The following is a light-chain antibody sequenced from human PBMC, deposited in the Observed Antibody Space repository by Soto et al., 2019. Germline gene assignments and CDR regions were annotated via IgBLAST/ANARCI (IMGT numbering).Light chain of an antibody. CDR2: DVS. CDR1: SSDVGGYNY. CDR3: SSYTSSSTRV. J-gene: IGLJ1*01. Sequence: SVLTQPGSVSRSPGQSITISCTGTSSDVGGYNYVSWYQQHPGKAPKLMIYDVSNRPSGVSNRFSGSKSGNTASLTISGLQAEDEADYYCSSYTSSSTRVFGTGTKVTVL. V-gene: IGLV2-14*01.